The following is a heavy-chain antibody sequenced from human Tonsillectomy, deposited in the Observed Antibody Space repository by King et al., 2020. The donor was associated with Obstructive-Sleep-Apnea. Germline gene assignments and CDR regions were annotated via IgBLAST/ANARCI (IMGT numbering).Heavy chain of an antibody. Sequence: QVQLQESGPGLVKPSETLSLTCTVSGASVSRYSWSWIRQPPGKGLEWIGHIDNSGDIDNSGSTKYNPSLKSRVTISVDTSKTQFSLRLTSVTAADTAVYYCARRDVPDSLIPGPDFDTFDIWGQGTMVTVSS. V-gene: IGHV4-4*09. CDR1: GASVSRYS. CDR3: ARRDVPDSLIPGPDFDTFDI. D-gene: IGHD3-22*01. CDR2: IDNSGDIDNSGST. J-gene: IGHJ3*02.